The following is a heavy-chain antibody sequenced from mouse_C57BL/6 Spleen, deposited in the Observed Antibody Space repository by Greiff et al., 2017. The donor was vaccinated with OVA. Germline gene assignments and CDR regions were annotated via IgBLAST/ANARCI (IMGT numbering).Heavy chain of an antibody. J-gene: IGHJ2*01. Sequence: VQLKQSGPELVKPGASVKISCKASGYTFTDYYMNWVKQSHGKSLEWIGDINPNNGGTSYNQKFKGKATLTVDKSSSTAYMELRSLTSDDSAVYYCARITGTWGNFDYWGQGTTLTVSS. CDR3: ARITGTWGNFDY. CDR1: GYTFTDYY. CDR2: INPNNGGT. D-gene: IGHD4-1*01. V-gene: IGHV1-26*01.